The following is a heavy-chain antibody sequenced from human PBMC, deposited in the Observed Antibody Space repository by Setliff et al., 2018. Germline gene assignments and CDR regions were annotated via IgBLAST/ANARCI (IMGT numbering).Heavy chain of an antibody. Sequence: SETLSLTCSVSGGSIDSHYWSWTRQPPGKGLEWIGSIYYSGTTNYNPSLKSRVTISVDTSKNQFSLRLSSATAADTAVYYCTGGSQWLPSNWGQGTLVTVSS. D-gene: IGHD6-19*01. CDR1: GGSIDSHY. V-gene: IGHV4-59*11. CDR2: IYYSGTT. CDR3: TGGSQWLPSN. J-gene: IGHJ4*02.